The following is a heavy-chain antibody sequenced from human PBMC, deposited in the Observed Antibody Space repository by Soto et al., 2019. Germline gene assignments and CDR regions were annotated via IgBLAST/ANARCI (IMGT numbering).Heavy chain of an antibody. Sequence: SETLSLTCTVSGGSISSYYWSWIRQPPGKGLEWIGYIYYSGSTSYNPSLKSRVTISVDTSKNQFSLKLSSVTAADTAVYYCARSGQNYDFWSGYPYYFDYWGQGTLVTVSS. CDR3: ARSGQNYDFWSGYPYYFDY. CDR1: GGSISSYY. D-gene: IGHD3-3*01. V-gene: IGHV4-59*01. CDR2: IYYSGST. J-gene: IGHJ4*02.